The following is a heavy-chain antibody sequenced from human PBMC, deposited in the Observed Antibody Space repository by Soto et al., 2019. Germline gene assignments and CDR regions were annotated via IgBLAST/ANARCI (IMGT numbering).Heavy chain of an antibody. CDR3: AGGGVRGVVTRTRDYYRMDV. CDR1: GYNFTNYW. Sequence: EVQLVQSGAEVKKPGESLKISCKGSGYNFTNYWIGWVRQMPGKGLESMGIIYPGDSDTRYSPSFQGQVTISADKSIRAAYLPWRGLKASETAMYYCAGGGVRGVVTRTRDYYRMDVWGQGTTVTVSS. CDR2: IYPGDSDT. J-gene: IGHJ6*02. D-gene: IGHD3-10*01. V-gene: IGHV5-51*01.